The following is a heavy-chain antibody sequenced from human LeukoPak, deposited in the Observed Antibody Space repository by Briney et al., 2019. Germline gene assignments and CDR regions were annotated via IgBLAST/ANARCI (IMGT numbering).Heavy chain of an antibody. CDR3: AKDILGDGYNPDYYFDY. D-gene: IGHD5-24*01. CDR2: ISYDGSNK. V-gene: IGHV3-30*18. CDR1: GFTFSSYG. J-gene: IGHJ4*02. Sequence: PGGSLRLSCAASGFTFSSYGMHWVRQAPGKGLEWVAVISYDGSNKYYADSVKGRFTTSRDNSKNTLYLQMNSLRAEDTAVYYCAKDILGDGYNPDYYFDYWGQGTLVTVSS.